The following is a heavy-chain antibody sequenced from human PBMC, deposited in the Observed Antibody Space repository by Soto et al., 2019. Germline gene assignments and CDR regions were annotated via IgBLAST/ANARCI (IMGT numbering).Heavy chain of an antibody. V-gene: IGHV3-15*07. J-gene: IGHJ6*02. CDR1: GFTFSNAW. CDR2: IKSKTDGGTT. CDR3: TTDQDVGYYYYGMDV. Sequence: GGSLRLSCAASGFTFSNAWMNWVRQAPGKGLEWVGRIKSKTDGGTTDYAAPVQGRFTISRDDSKNTLYLQMNSLKTEDTAVYYCTTDQDVGYYYYGMDVWGQGTTVTVSS. D-gene: IGHD1-26*01.